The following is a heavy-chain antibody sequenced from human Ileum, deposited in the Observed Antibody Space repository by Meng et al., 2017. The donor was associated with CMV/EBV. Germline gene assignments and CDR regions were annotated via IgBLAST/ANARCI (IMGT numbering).Heavy chain of an antibody. D-gene: IGHD6-19*01. CDR3: VRSSGWALFDY. V-gene: IGHV1-2*02. CDR1: GLTFSDYY. CDR2: VNSKNTAT. Sequence: QVRLVKCRAGRKNPGASVKVSCTTSGLTFSDYYIHWVRQAHGQGLEWMGWVNSKNTATNYARKFQGRVSMTRDTSISTAHMELSRLMSDDTAVYYCVRSSGWALFDYWGQGTLVTVSS. J-gene: IGHJ4*02.